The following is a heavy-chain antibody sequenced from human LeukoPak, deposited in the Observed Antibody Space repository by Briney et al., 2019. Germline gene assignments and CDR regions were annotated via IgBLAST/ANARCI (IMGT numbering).Heavy chain of an antibody. CDR3: AKEGPQELRYFDWLLFDESYFDY. V-gene: IGHV1-24*01. Sequence: ASVKVSCKVSGYTLTELSMHWVRQAPGKGLEWMGGFDPEDGETIYAQKFQGRVTMTEDTSTDTAYMELSSLRSEDTAVYYCAKEGPQELRYFDWLLFDESYFDYWGQGTLVTVSS. D-gene: IGHD3-9*01. CDR2: FDPEDGET. CDR1: GYTLTELS. J-gene: IGHJ4*02.